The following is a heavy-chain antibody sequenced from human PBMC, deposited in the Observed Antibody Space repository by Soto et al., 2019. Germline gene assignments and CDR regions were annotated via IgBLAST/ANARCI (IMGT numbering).Heavy chain of an antibody. CDR3: ARDIGGYECGMDV. V-gene: IGHV1-69*13. CDR1: GGTFSSYA. D-gene: IGHD5-12*01. J-gene: IGHJ6*02. Sequence: GASVKVSCKASGGTFSSYAISWVRQAPGQGLEWMGGIIPIFGTANYAQKFQGRVTITADESTSTAYMELSSLRSEDTAVYYCARDIGGYECGMDVWGQGTTGSVSS. CDR2: IIPIFGTA.